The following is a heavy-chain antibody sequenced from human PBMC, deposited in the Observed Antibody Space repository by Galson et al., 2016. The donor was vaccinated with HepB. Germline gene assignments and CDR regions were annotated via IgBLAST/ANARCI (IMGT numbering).Heavy chain of an antibody. CDR2: IKEDGSKT. CDR3: AREIPGGAANSDL. V-gene: IGHV3-7*03. J-gene: IGHJ5*02. Sequence: SLRLSCAATGFTFSGYWMSWVRQAPGKGLEWVANIKEDGSKTYYVDSVKGQFTISRDKAKNSLYLQMNSLRVEDTAVYYCAREIPGGAANSDLWGQGTLVTVSS. CDR1: GFTFSGYW. D-gene: IGHD2/OR15-2a*01.